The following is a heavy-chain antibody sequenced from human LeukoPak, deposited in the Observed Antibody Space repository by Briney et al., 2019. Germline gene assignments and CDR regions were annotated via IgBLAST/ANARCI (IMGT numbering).Heavy chain of an antibody. V-gene: IGHV4-59*01. D-gene: IGHD3-22*01. J-gene: IGHJ3*02. Sequence: SETLSLTCTVSGGSISSYYWSWIRQPPGKGLEWIGYIYYSGSTNYNPSLKSRVTISVDTSKNQFSLKLSSVTAADTAVYYCARDGDYYDRGVFDIWGQGTMVTVSS. CDR2: IYYSGST. CDR1: GGSISSYY. CDR3: ARDGDYYDRGVFDI.